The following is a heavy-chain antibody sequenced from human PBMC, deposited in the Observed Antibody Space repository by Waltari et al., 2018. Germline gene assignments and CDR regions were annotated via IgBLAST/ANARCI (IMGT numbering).Heavy chain of an antibody. Sequence: EVQLVESGGGLVQPGGSLRLSCAASGFTFSGYAMSWVRQAPGKGLEWVSAISAGGGGTYYGESVKGRFTISRDKSKNTLYLQMNSLRTEDTAIYYCAKGNIGGDYLDYWGQGTLVTVSS. CDR3: AKGNIGGDYLDY. V-gene: IGHV3-23*04. CDR2: ISAGGGGT. J-gene: IGHJ4*02. D-gene: IGHD5-12*01. CDR1: GFTFSGYA.